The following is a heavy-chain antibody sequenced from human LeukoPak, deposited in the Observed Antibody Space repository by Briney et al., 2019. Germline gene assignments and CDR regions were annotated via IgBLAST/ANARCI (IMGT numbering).Heavy chain of an antibody. J-gene: IGHJ3*02. V-gene: IGHV3-7*01. CDR3: ARDTRLLWTIAGAFDI. CDR1: GFTFSDYF. CDR2: IKQDGSEK. Sequence: PGGSLRLSCAASGFTFSDYFMSWVRQAPGKGLEWVANIKQDGSEKYYVDSVKGRFTISRDNAKNSLYLQMNSLRAEDTAVYYCARDTRLLWTIAGAFDIWGQGTMVTVSS. D-gene: IGHD3-10*01.